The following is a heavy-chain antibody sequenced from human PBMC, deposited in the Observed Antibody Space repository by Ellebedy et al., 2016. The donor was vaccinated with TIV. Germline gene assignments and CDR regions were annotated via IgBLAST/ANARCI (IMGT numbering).Heavy chain of an antibody. V-gene: IGHV3-21*01. D-gene: IGHD2-15*01. CDR1: GFTFSAYA. J-gene: IGHJ4*02. CDR3: AREGGYCYGSSCRYFDR. CDR2: ISTGSSHI. Sequence: GESLKISXAASGFTFSAYAMNWVRQAPGKGLEWVSSISTGSSHIYYAESVKGRITISRDDAMNSLYLQLNSLRAEDTAVYYCAREGGYCYGSSCRYFDRWGRGTLVTVSS.